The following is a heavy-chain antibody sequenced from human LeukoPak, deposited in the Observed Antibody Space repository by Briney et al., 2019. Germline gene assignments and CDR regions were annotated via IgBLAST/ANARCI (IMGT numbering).Heavy chain of an antibody. V-gene: IGHV3-30*04. J-gene: IGHJ4*02. CDR1: GFTFSNYA. D-gene: IGHD6-19*01. Sequence: HPGGSLRLSCAASGFTFSNYAMHWVRQAPGKGLEWVAVISYDGSNQEYADSVKGLFIISRDNSKATLYLQMSLLRTEDTALYYCARERGSGWYYLDYWGQGALVTVSS. CDR2: ISYDGSNQ. CDR3: ARERGSGWYYLDY.